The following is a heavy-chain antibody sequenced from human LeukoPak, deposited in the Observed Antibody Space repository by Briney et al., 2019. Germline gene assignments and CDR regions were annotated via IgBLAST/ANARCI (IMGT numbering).Heavy chain of an antibody. CDR1: GFSFSKYV. CDR3: AKAVTLFGVVWGAYFDY. V-gene: IGHV3-23*01. CDR2: ISGDGITT. Sequence: PGGSLRLSCAASGFSFSKYVMSWVRQAPGKGLEWVSGISGDGITTFHADSVRGRFTISRDNSKNTVYLRMNSLRAEDTAVYYCAKAVTLFGVVWGAYFDYWGQGTLVSVSS. J-gene: IGHJ4*02. D-gene: IGHD3-3*01.